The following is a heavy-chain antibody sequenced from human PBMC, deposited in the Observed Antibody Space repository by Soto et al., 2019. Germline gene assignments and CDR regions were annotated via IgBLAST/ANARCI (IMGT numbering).Heavy chain of an antibody. CDR1: GHTLTSYG. Sequence: ASVKVSFKASGHTLTSYGISSVLQAPVQGLEWTGWLSPYNHNTRFPQKLQGRVTITTDPSTSTAYMELRSLRSDDTAVYYWASQSPDAPWGPGSLVTVSS. J-gene: IGHJ5*02. CDR2: LSPYNHNT. V-gene: IGHV1-18*01. CDR3: ASQSPDAP.